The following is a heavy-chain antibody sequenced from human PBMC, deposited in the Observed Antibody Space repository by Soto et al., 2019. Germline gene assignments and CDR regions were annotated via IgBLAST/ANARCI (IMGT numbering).Heavy chain of an antibody. J-gene: IGHJ6*03. Sequence: GASVKVSCKASGYTFTGYYMHWVRQAPGQGREWMGWINPNSGGTNYAQKFQGWVTMTRDTSISTAYMELSRLRSDDTAVYYCARGAPTTVTTGGNYYMDVWGKGTTVTVSS. CDR1: GYTFTGYY. V-gene: IGHV1-2*04. CDR2: INPNSGGT. CDR3: ARGAPTTVTTGGNYYMDV. D-gene: IGHD4-17*01.